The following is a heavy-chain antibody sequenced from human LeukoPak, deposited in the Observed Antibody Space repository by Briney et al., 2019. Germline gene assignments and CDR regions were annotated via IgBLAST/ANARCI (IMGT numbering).Heavy chain of an antibody. CDR3: AKLRYFDWLPSYYSDY. J-gene: IGHJ4*02. CDR2: ISGSGGST. Sequence: HPGGSLRLSCAASGFTFSSYAMSWVRQAPGKGLEWVSAISGSGGSTYYADSVKGRFTISRDNSKNTLYLQMNSLRAEDTAVYYCAKLRYFDWLPSYYSDYWGQGTLVTVSS. D-gene: IGHD3-9*01. V-gene: IGHV3-23*01. CDR1: GFTFSSYA.